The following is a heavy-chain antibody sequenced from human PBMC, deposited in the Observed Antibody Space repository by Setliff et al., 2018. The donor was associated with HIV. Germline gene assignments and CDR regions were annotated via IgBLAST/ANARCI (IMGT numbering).Heavy chain of an antibody. CDR1: GFTFSSYG. CDR2: IRYDGSNK. V-gene: IGHV3-30*02. D-gene: IGHD3-10*01. J-gene: IGHJ6*02. CDR3: ARSVIGYYYYGMDV. Sequence: GGSLRLSCAASGFTFSSYGIHWVRQAPGKGLEWVAFIRYDGSNKYYADSVKGRFTISRDNSKNTLYLQMNSLRAEDTAVYYCARSVIGYYYYGMDVWGQGTLVTVSS.